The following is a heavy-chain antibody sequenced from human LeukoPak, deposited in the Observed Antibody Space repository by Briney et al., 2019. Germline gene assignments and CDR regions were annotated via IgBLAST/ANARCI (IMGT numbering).Heavy chain of an antibody. CDR1: GFTFSSYA. V-gene: IGHV3-30-3*01. CDR2: ISYDGSNK. CDR3: ARGSGYSLYYFDY. Sequence: GGSLRLSCAASGFTFSSYAMHWVRQAPGKGLEWVAVISYDGSNKYYADSVKGRFTISRDNSKNTLYLQMNSLRAEDTAVYYCARGSGYSLYYFDYWGQGTLVTVSS. D-gene: IGHD6-25*01. J-gene: IGHJ4*02.